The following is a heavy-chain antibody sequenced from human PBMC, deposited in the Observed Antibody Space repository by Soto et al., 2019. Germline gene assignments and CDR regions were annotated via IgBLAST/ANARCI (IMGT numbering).Heavy chain of an antibody. CDR2: TYYRSKWYN. CDR1: GDSVSSNSAA. CDR3: ASARFLAAPLRVPYYCYVMDV. V-gene: IGHV6-1*01. D-gene: IGHD6-6*01. J-gene: IGHJ6*02. Sequence: SPTLSLTCAISGDSVSSNSAAWNWLRQSPSRGRELQGRTYYRSKWYNDYAVSVKSRLTINPDTSNNKFSLKLNSVPPYDTAVYYCASARFLAAPLRVPYYCYVMDVWGQGTTVTVSS.